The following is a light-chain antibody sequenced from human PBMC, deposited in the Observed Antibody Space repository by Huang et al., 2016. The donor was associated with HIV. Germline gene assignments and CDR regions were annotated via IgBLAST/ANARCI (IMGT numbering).Light chain of an antibody. CDR1: QGISNS. CDR2: AAS. CDR3: QQYYSTPPIT. Sequence: DIQMTQSPSSLSASVGDRVTITCRASQGISNSLAWYQQKPGKAPKLLLYAASRWKSGVPSRFSGSGSGTDYTRTISSLQPEDFATYYCQQYYSTPPITFGQGTRLEIK. J-gene: IGKJ5*01. V-gene: IGKV1-NL1*01.